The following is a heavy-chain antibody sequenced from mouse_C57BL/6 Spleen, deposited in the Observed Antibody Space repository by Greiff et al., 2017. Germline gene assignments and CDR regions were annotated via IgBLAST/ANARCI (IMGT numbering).Heavy chain of an antibody. CDR2: INPSTGGT. CDR3: AREGGNYGFAY. CDR1: GYSFTGYY. D-gene: IGHD2-1*01. J-gene: IGHJ3*01. V-gene: IGHV1-43*01. Sequence: VQLQQSGPELVKPGASVKISCKASGYSFTGYYMHWVKQSSEKSLEWIGEINPSTGGTSYNQKFKGKATLTVDKSSSTAYMQLTSLTSEDSAVYYCAREGGNYGFAYWGQGTLVTVSA.